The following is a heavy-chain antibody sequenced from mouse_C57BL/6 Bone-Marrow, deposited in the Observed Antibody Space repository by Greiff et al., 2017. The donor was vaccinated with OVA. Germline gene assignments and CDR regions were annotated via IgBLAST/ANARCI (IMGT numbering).Heavy chain of an antibody. V-gene: IGHV1-50*01. Sequence: QVQLQQPGAELVKPGASVKLSCKASGYTFTSYWMQWVKQRPGQGLEWIGEIDPSDSYTNYNQKFKGKATLTVDTSSSTAYMQLSSLTSEDSAVYYCARENYYGSSYPYWYFDVWGTGTTVTVSS. CDR3: ARENYYGSSYPYWYFDV. CDR1: GYTFTSYW. J-gene: IGHJ1*03. CDR2: IDPSDSYT. D-gene: IGHD1-1*01.